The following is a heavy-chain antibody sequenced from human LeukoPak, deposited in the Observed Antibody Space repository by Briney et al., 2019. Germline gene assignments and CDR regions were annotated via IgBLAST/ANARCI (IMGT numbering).Heavy chain of an antibody. V-gene: IGHV1-18*01. D-gene: IGHD3-22*01. CDR1: GYTFTSYG. Sequence: ASVKVSCKASGYTFTSYGISWVRQAPGQGLEWMGWISAYNGNTNYAQKLQGRVTMTTDTSTSTAYMERRSLRSDDTAVYYCARTVSDSSGYSEAYFDYWGQGALVTVSS. CDR2: ISAYNGNT. CDR3: ARTVSDSSGYSEAYFDY. J-gene: IGHJ4*02.